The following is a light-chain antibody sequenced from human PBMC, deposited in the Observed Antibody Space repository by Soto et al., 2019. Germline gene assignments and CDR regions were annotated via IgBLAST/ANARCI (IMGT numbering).Light chain of an antibody. CDR3: QTWGTGIVV. CDR1: SGHSNYA. V-gene: IGLV4-69*01. Sequence: QSVLTQSPPASASLGASVKLTCTLSSGHSNYAIAWHQQQPEKGPRYLMKVNSDGSHSKGDGIPDRFSGSSSGAERYLIISSLQSDDEADYYCQTWGTGIVVFGGGTKVTVL. CDR2: VNSDGSH. J-gene: IGLJ2*01.